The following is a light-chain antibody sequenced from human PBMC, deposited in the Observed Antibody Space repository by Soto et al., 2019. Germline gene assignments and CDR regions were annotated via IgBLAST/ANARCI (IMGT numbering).Light chain of an antibody. Sequence: EIVMTQSPATLSVSPGEGATLSCRASQSVSTNLAWYQQKPGQAPRLLIYGASTRATGIPARFSGSGSGTEFTLTISSLESEDFAVYYCQQYSISPLSFGAGTKVDIK. CDR3: QQYSISPLS. CDR2: GAS. V-gene: IGKV3-15*01. CDR1: QSVSTN. J-gene: IGKJ3*01.